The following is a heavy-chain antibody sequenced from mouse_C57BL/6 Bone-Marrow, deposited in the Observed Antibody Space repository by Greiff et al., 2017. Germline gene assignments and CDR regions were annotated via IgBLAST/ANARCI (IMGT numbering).Heavy chain of an antibody. CDR3: AKRPLYYGSSSWYFDV. Sequence: EVKLMESGPELVKPGASVKIPCKASGYTFTDYNMDWVKQSHGKSLEWIGDINPNNGGTIYNQKFKGKATLTVDKSSSTAYMELRSLTSEDTAVYYCAKRPLYYGSSSWYFDVWGTGTTVTVSS. CDR2: INPNNGGT. D-gene: IGHD1-1*01. CDR1: GYTFTDYN. V-gene: IGHV1-18*01. J-gene: IGHJ1*03.